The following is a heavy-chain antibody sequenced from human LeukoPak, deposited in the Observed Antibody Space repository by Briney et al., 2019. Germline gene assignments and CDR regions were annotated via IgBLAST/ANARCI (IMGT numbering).Heavy chain of an antibody. V-gene: IGHV3-21*04. CDR1: GFTFSCYS. Sequence: GGSLRLSCAASGFTFSCYSMNWVRQAPGKGLEWVSSISSSSSYIYYADSVKGRFTISRDNAKNSLYLQMNSLRAEDTAVYYCARCPSRYFDWLLYEARECSGLDYWGQGTLVTVSS. D-gene: IGHD3-9*01. J-gene: IGHJ4*02. CDR3: ARCPSRYFDWLLYEARECSGLDY. CDR2: ISSSSSYI.